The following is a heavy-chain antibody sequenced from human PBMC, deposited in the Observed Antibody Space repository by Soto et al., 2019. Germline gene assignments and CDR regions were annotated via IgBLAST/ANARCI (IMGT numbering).Heavy chain of an antibody. D-gene: IGHD4-17*01. Sequence: EVKLVESGGGLVKPGGSLRLSCAVSGFTFSSYTMNWVRQAPGKGLEWVSFINSRSNYIEYADSVRGRFTISRDNAKNALYLQMNILRAEDTAVYYCARDEVSTVTKLDYWGQGTLVTVSS. V-gene: IGHV3-21*01. CDR3: ARDEVSTVTKLDY. CDR1: GFTFSSYT. J-gene: IGHJ4*02. CDR2: INSRSNYI.